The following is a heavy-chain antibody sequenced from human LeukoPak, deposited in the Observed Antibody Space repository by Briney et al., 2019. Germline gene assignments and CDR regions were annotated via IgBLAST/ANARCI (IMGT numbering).Heavy chain of an antibody. D-gene: IGHD6-13*01. J-gene: IGHJ5*02. CDR2: ISAYNGNT. Sequence: ASVKVSCKASGYTFTSYGISWVRQAPGQGLEWMGWISAYNGNTNYAQKLQGRVTMTTDTSTSTAYMELRSLRSDDTAVYYCARLESRRQLEPYNWFDPWGQGTLVTVSS. V-gene: IGHV1-18*01. CDR3: ARLESRRQLEPYNWFDP. CDR1: GYTFTSYG.